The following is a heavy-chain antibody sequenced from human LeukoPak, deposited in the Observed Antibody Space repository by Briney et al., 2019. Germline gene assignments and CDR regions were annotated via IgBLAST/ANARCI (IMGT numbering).Heavy chain of an antibody. V-gene: IGHV1-69*05. CDR1: GGTFSSYA. J-gene: IGHJ6*03. CDR2: IIPIFGTA. CDR3: ARVGTGDLLGYYMDV. D-gene: IGHD7-27*01. Sequence: SVKVSCKASGGTFSSYAISWVRQAPGQGLEWTGGIIPIFGTANYAQKFQGRVTITTDESTSTAYMELSSLRSEDTAVYYCARVGTGDLLGYYMDVWGKGTTVTVSS.